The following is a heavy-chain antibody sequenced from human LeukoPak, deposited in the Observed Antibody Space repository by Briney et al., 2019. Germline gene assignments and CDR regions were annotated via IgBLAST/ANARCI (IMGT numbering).Heavy chain of an antibody. J-gene: IGHJ6*03. CDR3: ARTPWFDYYYYYIDV. D-gene: IGHD3-9*01. V-gene: IGHV4-4*07. CDR2: VFTTGVT. CDR1: GDSTNDYY. Sequence: SETLSLTCSVSGDSTNDYYWSWIRQPAGKGLEWIGRVFTTGVTEYNPSLQSRVTISIDESKRQLSLTLKSVTAADAAVYYCARTPWFDYYYYYIDVWGKGTTVTVFS.